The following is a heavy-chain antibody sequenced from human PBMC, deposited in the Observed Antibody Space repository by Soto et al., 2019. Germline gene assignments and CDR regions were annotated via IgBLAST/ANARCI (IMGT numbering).Heavy chain of an antibody. Sequence: AAVKVSCKASGYTFTGYYMHWVRQAPGQGLEWMGWINPNSGGTNYAQKFQGWVTMTRDTSISTAYMELSRLRSDDTAVYYCARCTTAMVIPSPCPHGQDVWGEGTTDPVSS. D-gene: IGHD5-18*01. CDR2: INPNSGGT. CDR3: ARCTTAMVIPSPCPHGQDV. V-gene: IGHV1-2*04. J-gene: IGHJ6*04. CDR1: GYTFTGYY.